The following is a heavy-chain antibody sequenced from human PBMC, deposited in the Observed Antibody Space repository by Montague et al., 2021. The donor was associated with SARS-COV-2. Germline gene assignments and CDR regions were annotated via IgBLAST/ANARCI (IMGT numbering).Heavy chain of an antibody. CDR3: AHRPGIAVAGGAFDI. CDR2: IDWDDDK. D-gene: IGHD6-19*01. V-gene: IGHV2-70*12. Sequence: PALVKPTQTLTLTCTFSGFSLSTSGMCVSWIRQPPGKALEWLARIDWDDDKYYSTSLKTRLTISKDTSKNRVVLTMTNMDPVDTATYYCAHRPGIAVAGGAFDIWGQGTMVTVSS. CDR1: GFSLSTSGMC. J-gene: IGHJ3*02.